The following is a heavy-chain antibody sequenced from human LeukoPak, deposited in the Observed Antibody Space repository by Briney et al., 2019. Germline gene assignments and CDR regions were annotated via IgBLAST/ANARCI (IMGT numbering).Heavy chain of an antibody. Sequence: GGSLRLSCAASGFTFSSYSMNWVRQAPGKGLEWVSYISSSSSTIYYADSVKGRFTISRDNSKNTLYLQMNSLRAEDTAVYYCAREEYYGDYVRDYWGQGTLVTVSS. V-gene: IGHV3-48*01. CDR2: ISSSSSTI. CDR1: GFTFSSYS. D-gene: IGHD4-17*01. CDR3: AREEYYGDYVRDY. J-gene: IGHJ4*02.